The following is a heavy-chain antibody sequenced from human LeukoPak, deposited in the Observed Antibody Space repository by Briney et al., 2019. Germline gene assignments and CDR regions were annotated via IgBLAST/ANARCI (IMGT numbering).Heavy chain of an antibody. CDR2: INHSGST. J-gene: IGHJ6*02. CDR1: GGSLSGYS. CDR3: ARGRVLLYFDWSSYYYYGMDV. Sequence: SETLSLTCAVYGGSLSGYSGSWVRQPPGKGMEWKGEINHSGSTNYNPSLRRRVTISVETSKNQVSLKLSSLTAADTAVYYCARGRVLLYFDWSSYYYYGMDVWGQGTTVTVSS. V-gene: IGHV4-34*01. D-gene: IGHD3-9*01.